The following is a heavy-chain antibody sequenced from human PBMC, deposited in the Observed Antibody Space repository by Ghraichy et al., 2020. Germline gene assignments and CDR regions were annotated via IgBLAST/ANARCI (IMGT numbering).Heavy chain of an antibody. CDR2: INPNSGGT. CDR1: GYTFTGYY. J-gene: IGHJ6*02. D-gene: IGHD6-19*01. V-gene: IGHV1-2*04. Sequence: ASVKVSCKASGYTFTGYYMHWVRQAPGQGLEWMGWINPNSGGTNYAQKFQDWVTMTRDTSISTAYMELSRLTSDDTAVYYCARDSGLAGIGVGTYGVDVWGQGTTVTVSS. CDR3: ARDSGLAGIGVGTYGVDV.